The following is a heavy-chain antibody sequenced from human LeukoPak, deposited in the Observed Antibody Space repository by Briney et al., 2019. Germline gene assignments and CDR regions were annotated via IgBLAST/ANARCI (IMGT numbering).Heavy chain of an antibody. J-gene: IGHJ5*02. Sequence: SVKVSCKASGGTFSSYAISWVRQAPGQGLEWMGRIIPILGIANYAQKLQGRVTMTTDTSTSTAYMELRSLRSDDTAVYYCARDCSGSYYNPFNWFDPWGQGTLVTVSS. CDR1: GGTFSSYA. D-gene: IGHD3-10*02. CDR2: IIPILGIA. V-gene: IGHV1-69*04. CDR3: ARDCSGSYYNPFNWFDP.